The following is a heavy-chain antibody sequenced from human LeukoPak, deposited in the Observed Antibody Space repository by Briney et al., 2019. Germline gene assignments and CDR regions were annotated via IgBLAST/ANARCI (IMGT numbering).Heavy chain of an antibody. J-gene: IGHJ2*01. CDR3: ARRALSVSTVRGVNWYFDL. Sequence: SETLSLTCSVSGASISSYYWSWIRQPPGKGLEWIGYIYYSGSTNYNPSLRSRVTISVDTPKNQFSLELNSVTAADTAVYYCARRALSVSTVRGVNWYFDLWGRGTLVTVSS. CDR1: GASISSYY. CDR2: IYYSGST. D-gene: IGHD3-10*02. V-gene: IGHV4-59*13.